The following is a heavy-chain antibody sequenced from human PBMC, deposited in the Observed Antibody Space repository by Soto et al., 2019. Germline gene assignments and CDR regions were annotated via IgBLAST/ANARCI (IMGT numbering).Heavy chain of an antibody. D-gene: IGHD2-15*01. CDR3: ARVVVAATYASYGMDV. J-gene: IGHJ6*02. Sequence: GSLRLSCAASWFTVSSNYMSWVPHAPGKGLEWVSVIYSGGSTYYADSVEGRFTISRDNSKNTLYLQMNSLRAEDTAVYYCARVVVAATYASYGMDVWGQGTTVTVSS. CDR1: WFTVSSNY. CDR2: IYSGGST. V-gene: IGHV3-53*01.